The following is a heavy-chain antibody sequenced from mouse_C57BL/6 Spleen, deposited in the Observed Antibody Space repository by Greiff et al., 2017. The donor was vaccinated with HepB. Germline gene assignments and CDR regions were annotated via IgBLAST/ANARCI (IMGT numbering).Heavy chain of an antibody. V-gene: IGHV1-50*01. J-gene: IGHJ2*01. Sequence: QVQLQQPGAELVKPGASVKLSCKASGYTFTSYWMQWVKQRPGQGLEWIGEIDPTDSYTNYNQKFKGKATLTVDTSSSTAYMQLSSLTSEDSAVYYCARDYSSTYYFDYWGQGTTLTVSS. CDR2: IDPTDSYT. D-gene: IGHD2-5*01. CDR3: ARDYSSTYYFDY. CDR1: GYTFTSYW.